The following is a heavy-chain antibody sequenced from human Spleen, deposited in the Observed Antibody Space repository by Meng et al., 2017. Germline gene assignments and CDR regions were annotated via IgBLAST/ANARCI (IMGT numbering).Heavy chain of an antibody. CDR1: GFSFNTFG. V-gene: IGHV3-33*01. D-gene: IGHD3-22*01. CDR2: IRYDGSNE. CDR3: ARDGALRSGYYYGYFDS. J-gene: IGHJ4*02. Sequence: QVQLVESGGGVVQPGRSLRLSCAASGFSFNTFGMHWVRQAPGKGLEWVTLIRYDGSNEYYADSVKGRFTISRDNSKNTLYLQMNSLRAEDTAVYYCARDGALRSGYYYGYFDSWGQGTLVTVSS.